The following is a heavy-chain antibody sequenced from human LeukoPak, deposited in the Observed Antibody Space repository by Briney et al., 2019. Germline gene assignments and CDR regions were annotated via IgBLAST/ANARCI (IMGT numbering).Heavy chain of an antibody. CDR3: ARVDGTTGTTYWFDP. Sequence: SETLSLTCAVSGGSISSSNWWSWVRQPPGKGLGWIGEIYHSGSTNYNPSLKSRVTISVDKSKNQFSLKLSSVTAADTAVYYCARVDGTTGTTYWFDPWGQGTLVTVSS. CDR2: IYHSGST. D-gene: IGHD1-1*01. J-gene: IGHJ5*02. V-gene: IGHV4-4*02. CDR1: GGSISSSNW.